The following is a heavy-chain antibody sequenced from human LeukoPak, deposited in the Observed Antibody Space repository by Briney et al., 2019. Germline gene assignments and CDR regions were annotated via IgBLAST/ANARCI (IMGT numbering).Heavy chain of an antibody. D-gene: IGHD5-24*01. CDR1: GFTFSSYA. J-gene: IGHJ4*02. V-gene: IGHV3-23*01. CDR2: ISGSGGST. Sequence: SGGSLRLSCAASGFTFSSYAMSWVRQAPGKGLEWVSAISGSGGSTYYADSVKGRFTISRDNSKNTLYLQMNSLRAEDTAVYYCAKNEVEVATIDRTAVYYFDYWGQGTLVTVSS. CDR3: AKNEVEVATIDRTAVYYFDY.